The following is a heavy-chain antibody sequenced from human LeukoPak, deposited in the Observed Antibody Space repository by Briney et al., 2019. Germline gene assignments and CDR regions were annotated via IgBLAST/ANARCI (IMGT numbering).Heavy chain of an antibody. CDR3: ARQSRDGSKSRGYFFDS. CDR2: HYPGDSDT. J-gene: IGHJ4*02. V-gene: IGHV5-51*01. CDR1: GYIFTDYW. Sequence: PGESLKISCQVSGYIFTDYWIGWVRQMPGKGLESMGIHYPGDSDTTYSPSFQGQVTISADRSSSTVYLHWSSLKASDTAMYYCARQSRDGSKSRGYFFDSWGQGTLVTVSS. D-gene: IGHD3-10*01.